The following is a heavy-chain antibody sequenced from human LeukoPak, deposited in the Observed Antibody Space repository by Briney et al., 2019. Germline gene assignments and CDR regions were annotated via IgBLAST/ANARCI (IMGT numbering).Heavy chain of an antibody. CDR3: ARHRLGRRGLERLFDY. J-gene: IGHJ4*02. Sequence: SETLSLTCAVYGGSFSGYYWSWIRQPPGKGLEWIGYIYYSGSTNYNPSLKSRVTISVDTSKNQFSLKLSSVTAADTAVYYCARHRLGRRGLERLFDYWGQGTLVTVSS. CDR1: GGSFSGYY. V-gene: IGHV4-59*08. D-gene: IGHD1-1*01. CDR2: IYYSGST.